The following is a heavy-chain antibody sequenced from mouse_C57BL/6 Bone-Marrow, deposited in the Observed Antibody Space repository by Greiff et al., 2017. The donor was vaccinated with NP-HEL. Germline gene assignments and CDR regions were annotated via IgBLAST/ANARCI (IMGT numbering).Heavy chain of an antibody. CDR1: GVDFSRYW. CDR3: AREIYYGSSHWYFDV. CDR2: INPDSSTI. Sequence: EADGVDFSRYWMSWVRRAPGKGLEWIGEINPDSSTINYAPSLKDKFIISRDNAKNTLYLQMSKVRSEDTALYCCAREIYYGSSHWYFDVWGTGTTVTVSS. V-gene: IGHV4-1*01. D-gene: IGHD1-1*01. J-gene: IGHJ1*03.